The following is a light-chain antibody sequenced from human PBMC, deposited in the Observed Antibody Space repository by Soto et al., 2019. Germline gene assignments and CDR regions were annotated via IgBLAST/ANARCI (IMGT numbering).Light chain of an antibody. CDR3: QQYYTTLS. J-gene: IGKJ4*01. CDR1: QSVLYNSDNKNY. V-gene: IGKV4-1*01. Sequence: DIVLTQSPDSLAVSLGERATINCKSSQSVLYNSDNKNYLAWYRQKAGQLLKLPINWASTRDSGVPDRFSGSGSGADFTLTINNLQAEDVAVYYCQQYYTTLSFGGGTKVENK. CDR2: WAS.